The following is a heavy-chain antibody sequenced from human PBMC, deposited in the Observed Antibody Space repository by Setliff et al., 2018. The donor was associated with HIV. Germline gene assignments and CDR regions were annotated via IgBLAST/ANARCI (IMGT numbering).Heavy chain of an antibody. Sequence: ASVKVSCKASGYTFTSYDLHWVRQAPGQGLEWMGMINPSGGSASYAQKFQGRVTMSRDTSTSTVYMELSSLRSEDTAVYYCARDYFDSSAYHYGFGAFDIWGQGTMVTVSS. D-gene: IGHD3-22*01. CDR3: ARDYFDSSAYHYGFGAFDI. CDR1: GYTFTSYD. CDR2: INPSGGSA. J-gene: IGHJ3*02. V-gene: IGHV1-46*01.